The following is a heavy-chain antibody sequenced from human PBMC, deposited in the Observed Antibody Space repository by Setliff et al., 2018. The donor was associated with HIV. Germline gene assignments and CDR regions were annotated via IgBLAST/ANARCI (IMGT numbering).Heavy chain of an antibody. V-gene: IGHV4-59*01. CDR1: GGSIGDYF. CDR3: ARGHTKNYYGGDFFDF. Sequence: PSETLSLTCTVSGGSIGDYFWNWIRQPPGKGLEWIGYIYDSGNTNYNPSLESRVSISVDTSKKQFSLELNSVTAADTAVYYCARGHTKNYYGGDFFDFWGQGKLVTVSS. D-gene: IGHD1-26*01. J-gene: IGHJ4*02. CDR2: IYDSGNT.